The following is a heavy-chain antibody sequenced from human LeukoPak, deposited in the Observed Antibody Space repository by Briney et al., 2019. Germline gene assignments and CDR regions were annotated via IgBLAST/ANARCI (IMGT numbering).Heavy chain of an antibody. J-gene: IGHJ4*02. V-gene: IGHV4-34*01. CDR1: GGPFSGYY. CDR2: INHSGST. CDR3: ARGDVGFSRRRGLTKNFDY. D-gene: IGHD1-26*01. Sequence: SETLSLTCAVYGGPFSGYYWSWIRQPPGKGLEWIGGINHSGSTNYNPSLKSRVTISVDTSKNQFSLKLSSVTAADTAVYYCARGDVGFSRRRGLTKNFDYWGQGTLVTVSS.